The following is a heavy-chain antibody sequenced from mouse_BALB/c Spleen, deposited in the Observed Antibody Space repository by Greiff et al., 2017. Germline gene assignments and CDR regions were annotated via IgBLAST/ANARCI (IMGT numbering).Heavy chain of an antibody. CDR3: TSHYYGSYYYAMDY. CDR1: GYSFTSYW. D-gene: IGHD1-2*01. J-gene: IGHJ4*01. V-gene: IGHV1-5*01. Sequence: EVQLQQSGTVLARPGASVKMSCKASGYSFTSYWMHWVKQRPGQGLEWIGAIYPGNSDTSYNQKFKGKAKLTAVTSASTAYMELSSLTNEDSAVYYCTSHYYGSYYYAMDYWGQGTSVTVSS. CDR2: IYPGNSDT.